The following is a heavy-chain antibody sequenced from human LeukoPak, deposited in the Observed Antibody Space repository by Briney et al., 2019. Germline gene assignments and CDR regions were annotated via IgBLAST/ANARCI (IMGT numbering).Heavy chain of an antibody. Sequence: SETLSLTCTVSGGSISSSSYYWAWIRQPPGKGLEWIGSIYYSGSTYYNTSLKSRVTISVDTSKNQFSLKLSSVTAADTAVYYCARDGLSWFDPWGQGTLVTVSS. CDR2: IYYSGST. CDR1: GGSISSSSYY. CDR3: ARDGLSWFDP. J-gene: IGHJ5*02. V-gene: IGHV4-39*07.